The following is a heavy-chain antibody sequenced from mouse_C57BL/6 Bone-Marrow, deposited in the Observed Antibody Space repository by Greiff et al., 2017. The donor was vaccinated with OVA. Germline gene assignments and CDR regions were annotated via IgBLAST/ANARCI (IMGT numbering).Heavy chain of an antibody. V-gene: IGHV1-81*01. Sequence: QVQLQQSGAELARPGASVKLSCKASGYTFTSYGISWVKQRTGQGLEWIGEIYPRSGNTYYNEKFKGKATLTADKSSSTAYMELRSLTSEDSAVYFCARRGHCYSNYGGVAYWGQGTLVTVSA. CDR2: IYPRSGNT. CDR3: ARRGHCYSNYGGVAY. D-gene: IGHD2-5*01. J-gene: IGHJ3*01. CDR1: GYTFTSYG.